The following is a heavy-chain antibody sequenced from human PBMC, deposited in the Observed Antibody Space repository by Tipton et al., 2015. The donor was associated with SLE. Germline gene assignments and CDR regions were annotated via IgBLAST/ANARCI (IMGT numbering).Heavy chain of an antibody. CDR2: ITNSGNH. Sequence: GLVKPSETLSLICSVSGYSIRSGYCWGWLRQAPGKGPEGIGRITNSGNHYYTPSFQSRVTMSVDTSKNHFSLKLSSVTAADTAVYYCARHDTNYGRNWFDPWGQGTLVTVSS. V-gene: IGHV4-38-2*02. CDR3: ARHDTNYGRNWFDP. D-gene: IGHD2-8*01. J-gene: IGHJ5*02. CDR1: GYSIRSGYC.